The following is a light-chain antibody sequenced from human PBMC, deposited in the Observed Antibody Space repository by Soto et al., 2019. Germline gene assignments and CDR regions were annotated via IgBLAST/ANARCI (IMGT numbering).Light chain of an antibody. CDR1: QSVSSNY. Sequence: EIVLTQSPGTLSLSLGERATLSCRASQSVSSNYLAWYQQKPGQAPRLLIYATSSRAAGIPDRFSGSGSGTDFTLSISRLEHDDVAVDYCQQYGTSPRYSFGQGTRLEIK. CDR2: ATS. V-gene: IGKV3-20*01. J-gene: IGKJ2*03. CDR3: QQYGTSPRYS.